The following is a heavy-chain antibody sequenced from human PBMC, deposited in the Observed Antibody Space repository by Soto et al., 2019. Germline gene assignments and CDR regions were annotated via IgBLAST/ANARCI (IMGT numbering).Heavy chain of an antibody. CDR1: GFTFGNYA. V-gene: IGHV3-9*01. Sequence: EVQLVESGGGLAQPGRSLRLSCAASGFTFGNYAMHWVRQAPGKGLEWVSGISWNSGTVGYADSVKGRFTMSRDNAKNSLYLQMNSLRAEDTALYYCAKDIWERSYYDHYGMDVWGQGTTVTVSS. CDR2: ISWNSGTV. J-gene: IGHJ6*02. D-gene: IGHD3-16*01. CDR3: AKDIWERSYYDHYGMDV.